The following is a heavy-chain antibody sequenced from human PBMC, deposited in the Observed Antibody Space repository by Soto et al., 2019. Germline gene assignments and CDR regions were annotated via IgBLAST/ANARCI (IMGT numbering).Heavy chain of an antibody. CDR3: AREGYSGYAHFDY. CDR1: GDSITSNSYF. Sequence: SETLSLTCTVSGDSITSNSYFWAWIRQPPGKGLEWIGSIYYSGTTYYNPSLKSRVTISVDRSKNQFSLKLSSVTAADTAVYYCAREGYSGYAHFDYWGQGTLVTVSS. D-gene: IGHD5-12*01. CDR2: IYYSGTT. J-gene: IGHJ4*02. V-gene: IGHV4-39*07.